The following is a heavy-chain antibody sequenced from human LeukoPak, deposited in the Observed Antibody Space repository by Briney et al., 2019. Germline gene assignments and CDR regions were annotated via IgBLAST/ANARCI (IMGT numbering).Heavy chain of an antibody. CDR2: ISWNSGSI. D-gene: IGHD3-22*01. V-gene: IGHV3-9*01. CDR1: GFTFDDYA. CDR3: AKAMMDYDRTGDAFDI. Sequence: GGSLRLSCAASGFTFDDYAMHWVRQAPGKGLEWVSGISWNSGSIGYADSVKGRFTISRDNAKNSLYLQMNSLRAEDTALYYCAKAMMDYDRTGDAFDIWGQGTMVTVPS. J-gene: IGHJ3*02.